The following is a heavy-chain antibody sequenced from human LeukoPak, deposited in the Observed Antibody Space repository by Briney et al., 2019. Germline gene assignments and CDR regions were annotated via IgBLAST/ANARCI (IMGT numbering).Heavy chain of an antibody. J-gene: IGHJ4*02. CDR2: IYYSGST. D-gene: IGHD6-19*01. Sequence: NTSETLSLTCTVSGGSISSYYWSWIRQPPGKGLEWIGCIYYSGSTNYNPSHKSRVTISVDTSKNQFSLKLSSVTAADTAVYYCARDLGHSSGWYASDYWGQGTLVTVSS. CDR1: GGSISSYY. V-gene: IGHV4-59*01. CDR3: ARDLGHSSGWYASDY.